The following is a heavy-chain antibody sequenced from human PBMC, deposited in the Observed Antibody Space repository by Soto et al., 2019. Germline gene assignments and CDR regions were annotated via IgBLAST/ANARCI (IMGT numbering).Heavy chain of an antibody. CDR3: ARDSGGSCSSYYYGMDV. CDR1: VFTFSSYA. J-gene: IGHJ6*02. Sequence: RVGALRLFCAASVFTFSSYAMHRVRQAPGKGLEWVAVISSDGSNKYYADSVKGRFTISRDNSKNTLYLQMNSLRAEDTAVYYCARDSGGSCSSYYYGMDVWGQGTTVTVSS. CDR2: ISSDGSNK. D-gene: IGHD2-15*01. V-gene: IGHV3-30-3*01.